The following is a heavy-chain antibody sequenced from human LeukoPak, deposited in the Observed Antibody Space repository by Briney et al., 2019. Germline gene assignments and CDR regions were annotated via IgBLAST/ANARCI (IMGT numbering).Heavy chain of an antibody. Sequence: PSETLSLTCAVYGGSFSDYYWSWIRQPPGKGLEWIGEINHSGSTDYNPSLKSRVTISVDTSKNQFSLKVSFVTAADTALYYCARRVVPATIDYWGKGSLVTVSS. CDR2: INHSGST. D-gene: IGHD2-2*01. CDR1: GGSFSDYY. V-gene: IGHV4-34*01. J-gene: IGHJ4*02. CDR3: ARRVVPATIDY.